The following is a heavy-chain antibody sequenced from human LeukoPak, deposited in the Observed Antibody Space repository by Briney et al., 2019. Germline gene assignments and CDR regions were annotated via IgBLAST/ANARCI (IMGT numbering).Heavy chain of an antibody. CDR1: GFTFSSYS. D-gene: IGHD2-15*01. CDR3: ARVSCSGASCHFGGTDF. Sequence: GGSLRLSCAASGFTFSSYSMNWVRQAPGKGLEWVSSISSSSSYIYYADTVKGRFTISRDNAKNSLYLQMDSLRVEDTAVYYCARVSCSGASCHFGGTDFWGQGTLVTVAS. CDR2: ISSSSSYI. V-gene: IGHV3-21*01. J-gene: IGHJ4*02.